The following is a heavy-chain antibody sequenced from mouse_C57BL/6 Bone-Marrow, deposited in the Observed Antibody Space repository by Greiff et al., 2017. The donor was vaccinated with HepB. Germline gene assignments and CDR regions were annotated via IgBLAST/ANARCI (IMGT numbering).Heavy chain of an antibody. D-gene: IGHD3-2*02. CDR1: GYTFTSYW. CDR2: IDPSDSYT. V-gene: IGHV1-69*01. J-gene: IGHJ3*01. CDR3: AREKDVPAQATFAY. Sequence: QVQLQQPGAELVMPGASVKLSCKASGYTFTSYWMHWVKQRPGQGLEWIGEIDPSDSYTNYNQKFKGKSTLTVDKSSSTAYMQLSSLTSEDSAVYYCAREKDVPAQATFAYWGQGTLVTVSA.